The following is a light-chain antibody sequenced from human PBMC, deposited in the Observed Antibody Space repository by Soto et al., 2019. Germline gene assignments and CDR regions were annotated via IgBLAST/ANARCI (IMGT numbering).Light chain of an antibody. CDR3: QQYDNWPWT. V-gene: IGKV3-15*01. CDR2: GAS. CDR1: QSISDT. J-gene: IGKJ1*01. Sequence: IVFTQSPATVSLSPGGRATLSRGASQSISDTLAWYQQKPGQAPRLLIHGASTRAPGFPARFSGSGSGTDFTLTISSLQSEDFAVYYCQQYDNWPWTFGQGTKVDIK.